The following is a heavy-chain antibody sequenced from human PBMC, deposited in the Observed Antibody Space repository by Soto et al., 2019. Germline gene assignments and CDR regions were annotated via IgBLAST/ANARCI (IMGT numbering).Heavy chain of an antibody. J-gene: IGHJ6*02. V-gene: IGHV3-30-3*01. CDR2: VSYGGSNK. CDR3: ARRRRGYSYGLSSYYHGMDA. Sequence: GGALRLSCADSGFTFGIYAMPWIRHAPGRGVEGVAVVSYGGSNKDYADAGKGRFTISRDNSKNTRDLQMNSLRAEDTAVYYCARRRRGYSYGLSSYYHGMDARGPGTTANASS. CDR1: GFTFGIYA. D-gene: IGHD5-18*01.